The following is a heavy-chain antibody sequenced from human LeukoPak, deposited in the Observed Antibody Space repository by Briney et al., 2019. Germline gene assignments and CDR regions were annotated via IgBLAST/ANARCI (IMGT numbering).Heavy chain of an antibody. Sequence: GGSLRLSCAASGFTFSTYGMHWVRQAPGKGLEWVAFIRSDGSKTYYADSVKGRFTIFRDSSKITLYLQMKSLRVEDTAVCYCAKDSGVTYYDFWSGYYGSYFDYWGQGTLVTVSS. CDR2: IRSDGSKT. J-gene: IGHJ4*02. CDR1: GFTFSTYG. V-gene: IGHV3-30*02. D-gene: IGHD3-3*01. CDR3: AKDSGVTYYDFWSGYYGSYFDY.